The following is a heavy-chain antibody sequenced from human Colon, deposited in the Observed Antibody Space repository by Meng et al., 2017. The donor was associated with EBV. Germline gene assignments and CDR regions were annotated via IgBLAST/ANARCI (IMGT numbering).Heavy chain of an antibody. CDR2: IDDSGST. CDR3: ARGKQDAWELLAY. CDR1: GVSISSNIR. D-gene: IGHD1-26*01. Sequence: QVQLQESGLGLVKPSGTLSLTCGVSGVSISSNIRWTWVRQPPGKGLEWIGDIDDSGSTNYNPSLNSRISISLDKSKNHFSLKVNSVTAADTAVYYCARGKQDAWELLAYWGQGALVTVSS. J-gene: IGHJ4*02. V-gene: IGHV4-4*02.